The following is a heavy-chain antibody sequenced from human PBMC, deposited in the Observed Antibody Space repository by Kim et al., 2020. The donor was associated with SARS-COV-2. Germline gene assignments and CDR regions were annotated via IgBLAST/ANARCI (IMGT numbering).Heavy chain of an antibody. Sequence: SETLSLTCTVSGGSISSYYWSWIRQPAGKGLEWIGRIYTSGSTNYNPSLKSRVTMSVDTSKNQFSLKLSSVTAADTAVYYCARAPYYDFWSGYYFDYWGQGTLVTVSS. D-gene: IGHD3-3*01. CDR1: GGSISSYY. J-gene: IGHJ4*02. V-gene: IGHV4-4*07. CDR3: ARAPYYDFWSGYYFDY. CDR2: IYTSGST.